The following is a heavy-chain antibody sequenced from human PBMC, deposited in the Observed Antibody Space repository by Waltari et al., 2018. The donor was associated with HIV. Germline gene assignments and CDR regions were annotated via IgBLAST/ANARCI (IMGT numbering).Heavy chain of an antibody. CDR2: LSWNGGTM. V-gene: IGHV3-9*01. CDR1: GFIFDDYA. D-gene: IGHD3-3*02. Sequence: DVQLVESGGDLVQPGRSLRLSCAGSGFIFDDYAMHWVRQAPGGGLGGGAGLSWNGGTMDYADSLKGRFTVSRENANNSLYLQMNNLRPDDTALYFCARLSTILHTFDKWGRGTMVTVSS. J-gene: IGHJ3*02. CDR3: ARLSTILHTFDK.